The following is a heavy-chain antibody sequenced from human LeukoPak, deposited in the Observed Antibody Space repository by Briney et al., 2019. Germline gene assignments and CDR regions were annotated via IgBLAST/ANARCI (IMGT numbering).Heavy chain of an antibody. Sequence: GGSLRLSCAASGFTFSRYWMHWVRQAPGKGLVWVSRMNEDGTRKDYADSVKGRFTIFRDNDKNILYLQMNRLGPDDTAVYFCVSDFGGIEDYWGRGTMVTVSS. V-gene: IGHV3-74*01. CDR3: VSDFGGIEDY. J-gene: IGHJ4*02. D-gene: IGHD4-23*01. CDR1: GFTFSRYW. CDR2: MNEDGTRK.